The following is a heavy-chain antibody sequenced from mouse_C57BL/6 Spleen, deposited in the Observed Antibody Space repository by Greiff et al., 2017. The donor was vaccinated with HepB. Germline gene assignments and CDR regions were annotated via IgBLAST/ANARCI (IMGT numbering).Heavy chain of an antibody. J-gene: IGHJ3*01. CDR2: IDPETGGT. D-gene: IGHD2-4*01. CDR1: GYTFTDYE. CDR3: TRGGLRRGAWLAY. V-gene: IGHV1-15*01. Sequence: VQLQQSGAELVRPGASVTLSCKASGYTFTDYEMHWVKQTPVHGLEWIGAIDPETGGTAYNQKFKGKAILTADKSSSTAYMELRSLTSEDSAVYYCTRGGLRRGAWLAYWGQGTLVTVSA.